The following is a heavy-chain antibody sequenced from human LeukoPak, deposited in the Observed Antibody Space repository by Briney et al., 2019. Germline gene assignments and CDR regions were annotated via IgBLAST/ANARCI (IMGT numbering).Heavy chain of an antibody. CDR1: GFTVSSNY. J-gene: IGHJ6*02. CDR2: IYSGGST. Sequence: GGSLRLSCAASGFTVSSNYMSWVRQAPGKGLEWVSVIYSGGSTYYADSVKGRFTISRDNSKNTLYLQMNSLRAEDTAVYYCARERVPARPHYYYGMEVWGQGTTVTVSS. V-gene: IGHV3-66*01. D-gene: IGHD2-2*01. CDR3: ARERVPARPHYYYGMEV.